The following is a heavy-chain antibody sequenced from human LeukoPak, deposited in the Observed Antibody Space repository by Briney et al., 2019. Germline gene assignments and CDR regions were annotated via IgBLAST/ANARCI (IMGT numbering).Heavy chain of an antibody. CDR1: GGTFSIHA. V-gene: IGHV1-69*13. CDR2: IIPIFGTA. D-gene: IGHD3-3*01. Sequence: ASVKVSCKASGGTFSIHAISWVRQAPGQGLEWMGGIIPIFGTANYAQKFQGRVTITADESTSTAYMELSSLRSEDTAVYYCARASDRAQNYDFWSGYFSRFDYWGQGTLVTVSS. J-gene: IGHJ4*02. CDR3: ARASDRAQNYDFWSGYFSRFDY.